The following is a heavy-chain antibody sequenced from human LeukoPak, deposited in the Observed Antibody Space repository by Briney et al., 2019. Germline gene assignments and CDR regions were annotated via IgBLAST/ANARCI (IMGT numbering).Heavy chain of an antibody. CDR2: ISGSGGST. J-gene: IGHJ4*02. D-gene: IGHD3-10*01. Sequence: PGGSLRLSCVASGFTFSTYAMTWVRQAPGKGLEWVSPISGSGGSTYYADSVKGRFTISRDNSKNTLYLQMSSLRDENTPVYYCAKVMTRTMVRGVPPSDYWGQGTLVTVSS. CDR1: GFTFSTYA. CDR3: AKVMTRTMVRGVPPSDY. V-gene: IGHV3-23*01.